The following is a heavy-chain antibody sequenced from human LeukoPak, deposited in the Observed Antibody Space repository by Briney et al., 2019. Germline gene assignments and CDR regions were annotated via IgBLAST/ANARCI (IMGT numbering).Heavy chain of an antibody. D-gene: IGHD1-26*01. V-gene: IGHV3-7*01. CDR2: IKPDGNDR. Sequence: GGSLRLSCAASGFIFSNYWMTWVRQAPGKGLEWVANIKPDGNDRNFVDSVKGRFTISRDNAKKSVYLQMNSLRVEDTAVYYCARDDTQGRGTDYYDALDFWGQGTMVTVSS. CDR3: ARDDTQGRGTDYYDALDF. CDR1: GFIFSNYW. J-gene: IGHJ3*01.